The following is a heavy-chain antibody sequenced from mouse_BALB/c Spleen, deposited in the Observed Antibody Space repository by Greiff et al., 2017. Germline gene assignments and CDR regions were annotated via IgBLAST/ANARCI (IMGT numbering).Heavy chain of an antibody. CDR2: IYPGDGDT. Sequence: VKLMESGPELVKPGASVKISCKASGYAFSSSWMNWVKQRPGQGLEWIGRIYPGDGDTNYNGKFKGKATLTADKSSSTAYMQLSSLTSVDSAVYFCARGEDYYAMDYWGQGTSVTVSS. CDR3: ARGEDYYAMDY. CDR1: GYAFSSSW. J-gene: IGHJ4*01. V-gene: IGHV1-82*01.